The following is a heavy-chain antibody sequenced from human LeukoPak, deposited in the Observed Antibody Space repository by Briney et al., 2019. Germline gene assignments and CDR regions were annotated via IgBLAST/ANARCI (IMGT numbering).Heavy chain of an antibody. V-gene: IGHV3-66*01. D-gene: IGHD6-13*01. CDR2: IYSGGST. J-gene: IGHJ4*02. Sequence: GGSLRLSCAASGFTVSSNYMSWVRQAPGKGLEWVSVIYSGGSTYYADSMKGRFTISRDNSKNTLYLQMNSLRAEDTAVYYCARGSAPYSSSWPGEYYFDYWGQGTLVTVSS. CDR3: ARGSAPYSSSWPGEYYFDY. CDR1: GFTVSSNY.